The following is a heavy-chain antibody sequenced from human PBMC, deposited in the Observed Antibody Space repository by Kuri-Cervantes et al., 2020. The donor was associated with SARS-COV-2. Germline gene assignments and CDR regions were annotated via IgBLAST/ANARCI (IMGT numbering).Heavy chain of an antibody. Sequence: GESLMISCAASGFTFSSYAMSWVRQAPGKGLEWVSAISGSGGSTYYADSVEGRFTISRDNSQNTLYLHMKSLRSEDTAMYYCAKDRVGVQDFWGQGALVTVSS. J-gene: IGHJ4*02. D-gene: IGHD2-21*01. CDR2: ISGSGGST. V-gene: IGHV3-23*01. CDR1: GFTFSSYA. CDR3: AKDRVGVQDF.